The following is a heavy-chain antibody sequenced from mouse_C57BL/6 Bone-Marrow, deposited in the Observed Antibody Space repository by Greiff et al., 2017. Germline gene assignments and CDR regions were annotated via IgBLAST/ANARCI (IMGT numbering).Heavy chain of an antibody. D-gene: IGHD1-1*01. CDR3: ADEYYGSSLGN. CDR1: GYTFTSYW. V-gene: IGHV1-59*01. Sequence: QVQLQQPGAELVRPGTSVKLSCKASGYTFTSYWMHWVKQRPGQGLEWIGVIDPSDSYTNYNQQFKGKDTLTVEQSSSTAYMQLSSLTSEDSAVXYWADEYYGSSLGNGAQGTTLTVSS. J-gene: IGHJ2*01. CDR2: IDPSDSYT.